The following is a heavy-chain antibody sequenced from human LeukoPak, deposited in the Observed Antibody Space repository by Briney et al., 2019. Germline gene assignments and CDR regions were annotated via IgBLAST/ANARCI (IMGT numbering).Heavy chain of an antibody. CDR3: ASYGLGSYQRLFDY. D-gene: IGHD3-10*01. Sequence: EPSETLSLTCAAYGGSFSGYYWSWIRQPPGKGLEWIGEISHSGSTNYNPSLKSRVTISVDTSKNQFSLKLSTVTAADTAAYYCASYGLGSYQRLFDYWGQGTLVTVSS. V-gene: IGHV4-34*01. CDR2: ISHSGST. J-gene: IGHJ4*02. CDR1: GGSFSGYY.